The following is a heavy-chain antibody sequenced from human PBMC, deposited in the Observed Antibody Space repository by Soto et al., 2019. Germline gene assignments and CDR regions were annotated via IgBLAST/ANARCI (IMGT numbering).Heavy chain of an antibody. Sequence: SLRLSCAASGFTFSSYGMHWVRQAPGKGLEWVTLISDDGSDKYYADSVKGRFTISRDNSKNSLYLQMNSLRAEDTAVYYCARDRYSYYDFWSGSLPYYYYGMDVWGQGTTVTVSS. J-gene: IGHJ6*02. D-gene: IGHD3-3*01. CDR2: ISDDGSDK. CDR3: ARDRYSYYDFWSGSLPYYYYGMDV. CDR1: GFTFSSYG. V-gene: IGHV3-30-3*01.